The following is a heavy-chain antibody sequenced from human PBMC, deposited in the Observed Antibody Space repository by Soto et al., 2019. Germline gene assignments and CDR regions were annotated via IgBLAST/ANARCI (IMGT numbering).Heavy chain of an antibody. D-gene: IGHD2-2*01. V-gene: IGHV3-33*01. Sequence: VGSLRRSCAASGFTFDRYGMHWVRQAPGKGLEWVAVIWSDGSTEYYADSVKGRFTISRDNSKNTMYLQMNSLRGEDTGVYYCARGRIPSAIFDWFDPWGQGTLVTVSS. CDR1: GFTFDRYG. CDR3: ARGRIPSAIFDWFDP. J-gene: IGHJ5*02. CDR2: IWSDGSTE.